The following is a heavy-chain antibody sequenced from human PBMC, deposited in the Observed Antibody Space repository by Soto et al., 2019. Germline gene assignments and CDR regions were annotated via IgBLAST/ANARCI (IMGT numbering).Heavy chain of an antibody. D-gene: IGHD3-16*01. CDR3: ANAGGVVDWFDP. J-gene: IGHJ5*02. CDR1: GFTSSSYA. V-gene: IGHV3-23*01. CDR2: ISGSGGST. Sequence: EVQLLESGGGLVQPGGSLRLSCAASGFTSSSYAMSWVRQAPGKGLEWVSTISGSGGSTYYADSVKGRFTISRDNSKSTLYLQMNSLRAEDTAVYYCANAGGVVDWFDPWGQGTLVIVSS.